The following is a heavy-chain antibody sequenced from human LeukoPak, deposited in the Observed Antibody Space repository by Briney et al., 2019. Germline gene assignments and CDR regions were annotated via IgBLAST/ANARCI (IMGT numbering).Heavy chain of an antibody. CDR1: GFTFSSYG. D-gene: IGHD6-19*01. CDR2: IWNDGSKS. Sequence: GRSLRPSCAASGFTFSSYGMHWVRQAPGKGLEWVAVIWNDGSKSNYPDSVKGRFTISRDDSKNMLFLQMSSLRVEDTAVYYCARFRSGWYMDYWGQGTLVTVSS. J-gene: IGHJ4*02. CDR3: ARFRSGWYMDY. V-gene: IGHV3-33*01.